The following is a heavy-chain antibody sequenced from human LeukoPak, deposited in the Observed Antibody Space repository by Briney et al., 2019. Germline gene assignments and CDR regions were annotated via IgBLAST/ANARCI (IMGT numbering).Heavy chain of an antibody. D-gene: IGHD2-2*01. J-gene: IGHJ3*02. V-gene: IGHV4-4*07. CDR3: ARVGYCSSTSCYRSGPFDI. CDR1: GGSISSYY. CDR2: IYTSGST. Sequence: ASETLSLTCTVSGGSISSYYWSWIRQPAGKGLEWIGRIYTSGSTNYNPSLKSRVTMSVDTSKNQFSLKLSSVTAADTAVYYCARVGYCSSTSCYRSGPFDIWGQGTTVTVSS.